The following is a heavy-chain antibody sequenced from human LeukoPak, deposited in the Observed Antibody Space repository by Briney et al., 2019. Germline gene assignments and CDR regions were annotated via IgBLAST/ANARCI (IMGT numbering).Heavy chain of an antibody. CDR1: RFTFSNYG. V-gene: IGHV3-48*01. D-gene: IGHD6-19*01. J-gene: IGHJ4*02. CDR3: ARDLSAAFDF. Sequence: GGSLRLSCAASRFTFSNYGVNWVRQAPGKGLEWVSYINSRSSTIYYADSVRGRFTISRDNAKNTLFLDMSDLRVEDTAVYYCARDLSAAFDFWGQGVLVTVSS. CDR2: INSRSSTI.